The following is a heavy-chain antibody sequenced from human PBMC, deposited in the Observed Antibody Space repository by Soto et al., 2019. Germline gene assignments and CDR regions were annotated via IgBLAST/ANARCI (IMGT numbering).Heavy chain of an antibody. Sequence: ASVKVSCKASGYTFTSYDMHWVRQAPGQRLEWMGWINAGNGNTKYSQKFQGRVTITRDTSASTAYMELSSLRSEDTAVYYCAREGPGKKGNMRSGSYYNYYYYGMDVWGQGTTVTVSS. CDR1: GYTFTSYD. CDR2: INAGNGNT. J-gene: IGHJ6*02. CDR3: AREGPGKKGNMRSGSYYNYYYYGMDV. D-gene: IGHD3-10*01. V-gene: IGHV1-3*01.